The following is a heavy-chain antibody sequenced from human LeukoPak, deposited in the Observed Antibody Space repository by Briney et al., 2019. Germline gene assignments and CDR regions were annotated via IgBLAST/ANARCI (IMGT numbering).Heavy chain of an antibody. D-gene: IGHD6-13*01. J-gene: IGHJ6*02. CDR1: GYTFTSYD. V-gene: IGHV1-8*01. Sequence: GASVKVSCKASGYTFTSYDINWVRQATGQGLEWMGWMNPNSGNTGYAQKFQGRVTMTRNTSISTAYMELSSLRSDDTAVYYCARGGGMIAAARFNYGMDVWGQGTTVTVSS. CDR3: ARGGGMIAAARFNYGMDV. CDR2: MNPNSGNT.